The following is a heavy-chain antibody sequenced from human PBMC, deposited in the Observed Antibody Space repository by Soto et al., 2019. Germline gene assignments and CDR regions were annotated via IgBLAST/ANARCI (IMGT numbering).Heavy chain of an antibody. CDR2: ISGSGGRT. Sequence: EAQLLESGGGLVQPGGALRLSCGASGFSFSTYAMSWVRQAPGKGLEWVSAISGSGGRTYYADSVKGRFSISRDNPKNTLYLQMNSLRAEDTAVYYCAKDLSSGYLDYWGQGTLVTVPS. CDR3: AKDLSSGYLDY. V-gene: IGHV3-23*01. J-gene: IGHJ4*02. D-gene: IGHD1-26*01. CDR1: GFSFSTYA.